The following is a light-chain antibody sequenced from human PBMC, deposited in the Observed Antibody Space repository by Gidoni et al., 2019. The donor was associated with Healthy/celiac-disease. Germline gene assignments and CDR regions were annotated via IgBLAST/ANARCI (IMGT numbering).Light chain of an antibody. CDR1: SSNIGAGYD. CDR3: QSYDSSLNVV. CDR2: GNS. V-gene: IGLV1-40*01. J-gene: IGLJ2*01. Sequence: QSVLTQPPSVSGAPGQRVTISCTGSSSNIGAGYDVNWYQQLPGTAPKLLIYGNSNRPSGVPHRFSGSKSGTSASLAITGLQAEDEADYYCQSYDSSLNVVFGGGTKLTVL.